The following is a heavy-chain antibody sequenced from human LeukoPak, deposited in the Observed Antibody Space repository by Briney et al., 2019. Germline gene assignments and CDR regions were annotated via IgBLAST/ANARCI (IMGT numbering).Heavy chain of an antibody. D-gene: IGHD2-15*01. Sequence: SCKVSGYTLTELSMHWVRQAPGKGLEWVAVISYDGSNKKYADSVKGRFTISRDNSKNTLYLQMNSLRAEDTAVYYCARSSTRYCSGGSCYSGVLGYFDYWGQGTLVTVSS. V-gene: IGHV3-30*04. CDR1: GYTLTELS. CDR2: ISYDGSNK. J-gene: IGHJ4*02. CDR3: ARSSTRYCSGGSCYSGVLGYFDY.